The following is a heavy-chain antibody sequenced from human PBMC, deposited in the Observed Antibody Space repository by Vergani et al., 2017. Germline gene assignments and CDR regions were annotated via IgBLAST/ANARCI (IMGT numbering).Heavy chain of an antibody. D-gene: IGHD5-18*01. V-gene: IGHV3-33*01. CDR3: AREPSIGIQTSGAFDI. J-gene: IGHJ3*02. CDR2: IWYDGSNK. Sequence: QVQLVESGGGVVQPGRSLRLSCAASGFTFSSYGMHWVRQAPGKGLEWVAVIWYDGSNKYYADSVKGRFTISRDNSKNTLYLQMNSLRAEDTAVYYCAREPSIGIQTSGAFDIWGQGTMVTVSS. CDR1: GFTFSSYG.